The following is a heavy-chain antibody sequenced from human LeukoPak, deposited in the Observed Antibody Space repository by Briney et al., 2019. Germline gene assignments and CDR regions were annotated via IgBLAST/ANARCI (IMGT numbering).Heavy chain of an antibody. CDR3: ARGLSSGCRGYYFHY. CDR2: ISGSGGST. V-gene: IGHV3-23*01. D-gene: IGHD3-22*01. J-gene: IGHJ4*02. Sequence: GGSLRLSCAGSGFTFSSYAMSWVRQAPGKGLEWVSAISGSGGSTYYADSVKGRFTISRDNSKNTLYLQMNSLRAEDTAVYYCARGLSSGCRGYYFHYWGQGTLVTVSS. CDR1: GFTFSSYA.